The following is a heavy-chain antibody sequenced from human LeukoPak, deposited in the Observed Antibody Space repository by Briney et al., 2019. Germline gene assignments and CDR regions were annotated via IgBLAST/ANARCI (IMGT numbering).Heavy chain of an antibody. J-gene: IGHJ3*02. D-gene: IGHD3-9*01. CDR1: GYTFTSYD. V-gene: IGHV1-18*01. CDR3: ARDRVLRYFDWLLATDERWAFDI. Sequence: ASVKVSCKDSGYTFTSYDINWVRQATGQGLEWMGWISAYNGNTNYAQKLQGRVTMTTDTSTSTAYMELRSLRSDDTAVYYCARDRVLRYFDWLLATDERWAFDIWGQGTMVTVSS. CDR2: ISAYNGNT.